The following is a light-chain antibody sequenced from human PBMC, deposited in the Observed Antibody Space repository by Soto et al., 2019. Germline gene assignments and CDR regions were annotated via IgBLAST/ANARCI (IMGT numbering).Light chain of an antibody. CDR2: GAS. J-gene: IGKJ1*01. CDR1: QSVSNY. Sequence: LSPGERATLSCRASQSVSNYLAWYQQKPGQAPRLLIYGASRRATVIPDRFSGSGSGTDFTLTISRLEPEDFAVYFCPQYGGSPQMVGQR. CDR3: PQYGGSPQM. V-gene: IGKV3-20*01.